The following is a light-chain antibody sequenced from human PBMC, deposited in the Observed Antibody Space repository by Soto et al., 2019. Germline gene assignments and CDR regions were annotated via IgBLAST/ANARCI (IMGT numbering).Light chain of an antibody. Sequence: QSVLTQPDSVSGSPGQSIAISCTGTSSDVGGYNYVSWYQQHPGKTPNLMIYDVSNRPSGVSNRFSGSKSGNTASLTISGLQAEDEADYYCSSYTSSSTWVFGGGTKVTVL. CDR2: DVS. J-gene: IGLJ3*02. CDR1: SSDVGGYNY. CDR3: SSYTSSSTWV. V-gene: IGLV2-14*01.